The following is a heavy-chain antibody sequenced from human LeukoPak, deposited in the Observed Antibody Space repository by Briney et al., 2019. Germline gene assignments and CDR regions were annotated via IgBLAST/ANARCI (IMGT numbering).Heavy chain of an antibody. D-gene: IGHD4-17*01. CDR3: ARYNGDLTGGFDY. CDR1: GYTFTNYY. J-gene: IGHJ4*02. CDR2: INPAGGST. Sequence: ASVKVSCKASGYTFTNYYIHWVRQAPGQGLEWLGIINPAGGSTGYAQKFQGRVTMTRDTSTSTVYMELSSLRSEDTAVYYCARYNGDLTGGFDYWGQGTLVTVSS. V-gene: IGHV1-46*01.